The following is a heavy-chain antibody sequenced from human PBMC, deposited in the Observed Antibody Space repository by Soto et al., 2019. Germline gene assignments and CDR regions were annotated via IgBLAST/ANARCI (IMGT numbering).Heavy chain of an antibody. V-gene: IGHV1-69*02. D-gene: IGHD3-22*01. CDR1: GGTFSSYT. CDR3: ARVRLSDSSGYTDFQH. Sequence: SVKVSCKASGGTFSSYTISWVRQAPGQGLEWMGRIIPILGIANYAQKFQGRVTITADKSTSTAYMELSSLRSEDTAVYYCARVRLSDSSGYTDFQHWGQGTLVTVS. CDR2: IIPILGIA. J-gene: IGHJ1*01.